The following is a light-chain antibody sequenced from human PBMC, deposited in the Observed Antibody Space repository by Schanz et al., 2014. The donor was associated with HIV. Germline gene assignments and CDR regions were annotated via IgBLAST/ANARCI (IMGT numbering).Light chain of an antibody. CDR1: QNVNTN. V-gene: IGKV3-20*01. CDR3: QQYGSSPWT. J-gene: IGKJ1*01. CDR2: GAS. Sequence: EVKMTQSPATLSLSPGERATLSCRASQNVNTNLAWYQQKPGQPPRLLLYGASTRATGVPARFSGSGSGTDFTLTISRLEPEDFAVYYCQQYGSSPWTFGQGTKVEIK.